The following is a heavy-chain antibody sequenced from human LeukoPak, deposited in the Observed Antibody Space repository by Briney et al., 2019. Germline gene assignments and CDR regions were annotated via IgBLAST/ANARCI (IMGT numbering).Heavy chain of an antibody. Sequence: GASVKVSCKASGYTFTSYGISWVRQAPGQGLEWMGWISAYNGNTNYAQKLQGRVTMTTDTSTSTAYMELRSLRSDDTAVYYCASIVRVEAEVVPAAGEGPWGQGTLVTVSS. J-gene: IGHJ5*02. D-gene: IGHD2-2*01. CDR2: ISAYNGNT. V-gene: IGHV1-18*01. CDR1: GYTFTSYG. CDR3: ASIVRVEAEVVPAAGEGP.